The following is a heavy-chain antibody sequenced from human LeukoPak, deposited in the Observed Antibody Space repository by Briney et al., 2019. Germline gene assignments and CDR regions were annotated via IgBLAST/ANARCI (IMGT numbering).Heavy chain of an antibody. CDR2: ISYDGSNK. CDR1: GFTFSSYG. V-gene: IGHV3-30*18. D-gene: IGHD6-19*01. Sequence: GRSLRLSCAASGFTFSSYGMHWVRQAPGKGLEWVAVISYDGSNKYYADSVKGRFTISRDNSKNTLYLQMNSLRAEDTAVYYCAKDSPSSGRSYFDYWGQGTLVTVSS. CDR3: AKDSPSSGRSYFDY. J-gene: IGHJ4*02.